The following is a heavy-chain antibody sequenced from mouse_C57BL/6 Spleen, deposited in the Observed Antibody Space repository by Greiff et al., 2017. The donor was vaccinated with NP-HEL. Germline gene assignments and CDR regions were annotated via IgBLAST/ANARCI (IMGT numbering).Heavy chain of an antibody. V-gene: IGHV14-2*01. D-gene: IGHD1-1*01. Sequence: VQLKQSGAELVKPGASVKLSCTASGFNIKDYYMHWVKQRTEQGLEWIGRIDPEDGDTKYAPKFPGKATITADTSSNTAYLQLSSLTSEDTAVDYCARQGYGSSPWFAYWGQGTLVTVSA. CDR3: ARQGYGSSPWFAY. J-gene: IGHJ3*01. CDR1: GFNIKDYY. CDR2: IDPEDGDT.